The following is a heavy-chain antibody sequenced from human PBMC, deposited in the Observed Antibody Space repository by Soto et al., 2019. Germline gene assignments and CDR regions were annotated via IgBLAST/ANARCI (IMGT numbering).Heavy chain of an antibody. Sequence: SQTLSLTCVISVDIVSSNSAAWNCIRQSPSRGLEWLGRTYYRSKWYNEYAVSVKSRITINPDTSKNQFSLQLNSVTPEDTAVYYCARTKSVFDYWGQGTQVTVSS. CDR3: ARTKSVFDY. V-gene: IGHV6-1*01. J-gene: IGHJ4*02. CDR1: VDIVSSNSAA. CDR2: TYYRSKWYN.